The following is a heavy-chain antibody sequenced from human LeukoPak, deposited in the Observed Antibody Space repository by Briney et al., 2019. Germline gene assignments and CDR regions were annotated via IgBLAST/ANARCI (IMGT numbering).Heavy chain of an antibody. CDR1: GFTFSVHS. D-gene: IGHD5-24*01. Sequence: PGGSLRLSCAASGFTFSVHSMNWVRQAPVKGLEWVSSISSSSDYIYYADSVKGRFTVSRDNANDSLYLQMNSLTADDTAVYYCARHFSDGSGAWGQGTMVTVSS. CDR2: ISSSSDYI. CDR3: ARHFSDGSGA. J-gene: IGHJ3*01. V-gene: IGHV3-21*01.